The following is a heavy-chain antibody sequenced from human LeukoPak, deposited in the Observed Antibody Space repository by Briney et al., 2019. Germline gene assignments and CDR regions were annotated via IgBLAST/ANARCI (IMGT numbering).Heavy chain of an antibody. CDR1: GYSFSAYW. D-gene: IGHD3-10*01. V-gene: IGHV3-74*01. Sequence: GGSLRLSCEASGYSFSAYWMHWVRQGPGKGLVWVSRINEDGSSTSYAESVRGRFTISRDNAKNTLYLQMNSLRADDTAVYYCTRDTFGPRDSWGQETLVTVSS. CDR3: TRDTFGPRDS. J-gene: IGHJ4*02. CDR2: INEDGSST.